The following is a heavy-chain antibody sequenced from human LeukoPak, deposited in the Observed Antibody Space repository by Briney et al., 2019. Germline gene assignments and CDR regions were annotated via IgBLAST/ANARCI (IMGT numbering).Heavy chain of an antibody. J-gene: IGHJ4*02. CDR2: ISAYNGNT. CDR3: ARGRREYIAAAGPPDFDY. CDR1: GYIFTELS. Sequence: ASVKVSCKVSGYIFTELSMHWVRQAPRQGLEWMGWISAYNGNTNYAQKLQGRVTMTTDTSTSTAYMELRSLRSDDTAVYYCARGRREYIAAAGPPDFDYWGQGTLVTVSS. D-gene: IGHD6-13*01. V-gene: IGHV1-18*01.